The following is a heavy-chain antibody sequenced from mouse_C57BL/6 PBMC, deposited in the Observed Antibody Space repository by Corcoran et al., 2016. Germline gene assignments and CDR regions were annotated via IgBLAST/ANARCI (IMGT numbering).Heavy chain of an antibody. CDR2: IYPRSGNT. J-gene: IGHJ1*03. CDR3: ASSIYYYGSKYFDV. D-gene: IGHD1-1*01. V-gene: IGHV1-81*01. Sequence: QVQLQQSGAELARPGASVKLSCKTSGYTFTSYGISWVKQRTGPGLEWIGEIYPRSGNTYYNEKFKGKATLTADKSSSTAYMELRSLTSEDSAVYYCASSIYYYGSKYFDVWGTGTTVTVSS. CDR1: GYTFTSYG.